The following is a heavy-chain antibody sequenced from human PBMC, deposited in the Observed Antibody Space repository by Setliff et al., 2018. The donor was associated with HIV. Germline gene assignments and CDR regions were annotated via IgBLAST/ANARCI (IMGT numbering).Heavy chain of an antibody. Sequence: ASVKVSCKASGYTFTSYYMHWVRQAPGQGLEWMGIINPSGGSTSYAQKFQGRVTMTRDTSTSTVYMELGSLRSDDTAVYYCATPMFPNYHDNSVLIDWGQGTPVTVSS. J-gene: IGHJ1*01. CDR1: GYTFTSYY. D-gene: IGHD3-22*01. CDR3: ATPMFPNYHDNSVLID. V-gene: IGHV1-46*01. CDR2: INPSGGST.